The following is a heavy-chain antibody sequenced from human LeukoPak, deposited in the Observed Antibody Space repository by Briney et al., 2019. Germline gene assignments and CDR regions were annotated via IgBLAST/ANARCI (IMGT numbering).Heavy chain of an antibody. CDR1: GYTLRSYG. J-gene: IGHJ6*03. CDR3: ARGPIIDIVIVPAADDYYYMDV. D-gene: IGHD2-2*01. CDR2: ISAYNGYT. Sequence: GASVKVSCKASGYTLRSYGITWVRQAPGQGLEWMGWISAYNGYTKYPQKLQGRVTMTIDTSTSTASMELRSLRSDDTAVYYCARGPIIDIVIVPAADDYYYMDVWGKGTTVTVSS. V-gene: IGHV1-18*01.